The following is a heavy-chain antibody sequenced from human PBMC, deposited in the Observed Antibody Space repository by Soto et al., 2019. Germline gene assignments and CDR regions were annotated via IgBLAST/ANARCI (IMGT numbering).Heavy chain of an antibody. V-gene: IGHV1-69*06. CDR2: IIPIFGTA. D-gene: IGHD3-3*01. J-gene: IGHJ6*02. Sequence: QVQLVQSGAEVKKPGSSVKVSCKASGGTFSSYAISWVRQAPGQGLEWMGGIIPIFGTANYAQKFQGRVTITAVKSTSTAYMELSSLRSEDTAVYYCAATYYDFWSGYSTSYYYYGMDVWGQGTTVTVSS. CDR3: AATYYDFWSGYSTSYYYYGMDV. CDR1: GGTFSSYA.